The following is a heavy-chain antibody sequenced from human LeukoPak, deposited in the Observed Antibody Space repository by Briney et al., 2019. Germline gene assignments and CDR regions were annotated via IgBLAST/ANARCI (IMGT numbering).Heavy chain of an antibody. CDR3: ARDRRLRVGAIFDY. V-gene: IGHV3-7*01. J-gene: IGHJ4*02. CDR2: IKQDGSEK. Sequence: GGSLRLSCAASGFTFSSYSMNWVRQAPGKGLEWVANIKQDGSEKYYVDSVKGRFTISRDNAKNSLYLQMNSLRAEDTAVYYCARDRRLRVGAIFDYWGQGTLVTVSS. CDR1: GFTFSSYS. D-gene: IGHD1-26*01.